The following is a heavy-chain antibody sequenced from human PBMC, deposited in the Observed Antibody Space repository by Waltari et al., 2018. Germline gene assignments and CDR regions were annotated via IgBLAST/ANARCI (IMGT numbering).Heavy chain of an antibody. D-gene: IGHD3-3*01. CDR2: INPNSGGT. J-gene: IGHJ6*02. CDR3: ARDRTTDTIFGVVIRGMDV. V-gene: IGHV1-2*02. Sequence: QVQLVLSGAEVKKPAASVKVSCKASGYTFTGYSMHWLRQVPGQALEWMGWINPNSGGTNYAQKFQGRVTMTRDTSISTAYMELSRLRSDDTAVYYCARDRTTDTIFGVVIRGMDVWGQGTTVTVSS. CDR1: GYTFTGYS.